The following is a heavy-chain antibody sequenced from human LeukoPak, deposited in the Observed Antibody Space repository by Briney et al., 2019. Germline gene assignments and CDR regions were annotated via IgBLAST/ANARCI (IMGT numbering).Heavy chain of an antibody. CDR3: AQKGTGDYDSSGVNDPFDI. Sequence: PGGSLRLSCAASGFTFSSYGMTWVRQAPGKGLEWVSNINRSGGAKYYGDSVKGRFTISRDNAKNSLYLQMNSLRAEDTAVYYCAQKGTGDYDSSGVNDPFDIWGQGTMVTVSS. CDR1: GFTFSSYG. J-gene: IGHJ3*02. CDR2: INRSGGAK. D-gene: IGHD3-22*01. V-gene: IGHV3-7*01.